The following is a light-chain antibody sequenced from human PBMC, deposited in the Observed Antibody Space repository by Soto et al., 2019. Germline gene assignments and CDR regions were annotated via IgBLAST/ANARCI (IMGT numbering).Light chain of an antibody. V-gene: IGKV1-39*01. J-gene: IGKJ1*01. CDR2: AAS. Sequence: DIQMTPSPSSLSASVGDRVTITCRASQSISSYLNWYQQKPGKAPKLLIYAASSLQSGVPSRFSASGSGKDFTLTISCVHTDDFGTYYCQQSYSTRRKFGQGTKV. CDR3: QQSYSTRRK. CDR1: QSISSY.